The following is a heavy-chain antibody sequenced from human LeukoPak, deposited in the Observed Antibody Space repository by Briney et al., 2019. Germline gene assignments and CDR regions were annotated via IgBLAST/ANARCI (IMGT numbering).Heavy chain of an antibody. CDR3: ARGTVTAPDY. CDR2: IYSGGNT. Sequence: PGGSLRLSCAASGFSVSNTYMSWVRQAPGKGLEWVSIIYSGGNTYYADSVKGRFTISRDNSKNTLYLQMNRLRPEDTAVYYCARGTVTAPDYWGQGTLVTVSP. D-gene: IGHD2-21*02. V-gene: IGHV3-53*01. CDR1: GFSVSNTY. J-gene: IGHJ4*02.